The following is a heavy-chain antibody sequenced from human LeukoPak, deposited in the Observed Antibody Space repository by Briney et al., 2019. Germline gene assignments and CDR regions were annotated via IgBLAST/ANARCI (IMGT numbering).Heavy chain of an antibody. Sequence: ASVKVSCTASGGTFSSYAISWVRQAPGQGLEWMGGIIPIFGTANYAQKFQGRVTMTEDTSTDTAYMELSSLRSEDTAVYYCATGGTLEWLLEVPTFDYWGQGTLVTVSS. CDR2: IIPIFGTA. CDR3: ATGGTLEWLLEVPTFDY. D-gene: IGHD3-3*01. CDR1: GGTFSSYA. V-gene: IGHV1-69*06. J-gene: IGHJ4*02.